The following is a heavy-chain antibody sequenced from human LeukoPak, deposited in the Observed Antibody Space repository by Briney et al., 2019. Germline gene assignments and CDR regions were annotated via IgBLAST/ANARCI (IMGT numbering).Heavy chain of an antibody. D-gene: IGHD5-24*01. J-gene: IGHJ5*02. CDR1: GYTFNTYG. CDR2: ISAYNGHT. CDR3: ARGRDGYNYAGFDP. Sequence: GASVKVSCKASGYTFNTYGISWVRQAPGRGLEWTGWISAYNGHTVYAQNLQGRVTMTTDTSTSTAYMELRSLLYDDTAVYYCARGRDGYNYAGFDPWGQGTLVTVSS. V-gene: IGHV1-18*01.